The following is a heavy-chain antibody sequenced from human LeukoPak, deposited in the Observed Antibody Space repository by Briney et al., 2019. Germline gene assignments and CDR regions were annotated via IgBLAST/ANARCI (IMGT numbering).Heavy chain of an antibody. J-gene: IGHJ4*02. V-gene: IGHV3-23*01. CDR3: AKVGVLEYYYDSSGYYTYYFDY. Sequence: PGGSLRLSCAASGFTFSSYAMSWVRQAPGKGLEWVSAISGSGGSTYYADSVKGRFTISRDNSKNTLYLQMNSLRAEDTAVYYCAKVGVLEYYYDSSGYYTYYFDYWGQGTLVTVSS. CDR2: ISGSGGST. CDR1: GFTFSSYA. D-gene: IGHD3-22*01.